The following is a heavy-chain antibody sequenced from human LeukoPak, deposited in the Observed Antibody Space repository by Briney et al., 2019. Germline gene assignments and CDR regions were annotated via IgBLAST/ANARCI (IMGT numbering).Heavy chain of an antibody. Sequence: GESLKISCKASGYSFTSYWIAWVRQMPGQGLEWMGVIYPRDSDAKYSPSFQGQVTISADKSISTAYLQWSSPKASDTAMYYCARQGYGDYGGHYWGQGTLVTVSS. D-gene: IGHD4-17*01. CDR2: IYPRDSDA. V-gene: IGHV5-51*01. CDR3: ARQGYGDYGGHY. CDR1: GYSFTSYW. J-gene: IGHJ4*02.